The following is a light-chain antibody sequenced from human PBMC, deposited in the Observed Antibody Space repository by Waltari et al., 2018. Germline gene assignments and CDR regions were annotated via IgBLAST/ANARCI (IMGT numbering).Light chain of an antibody. J-gene: IGKJ1*01. Sequence: DIQMTQSPSTLSASVGDRVTITCRASQSISTWLAWYQQKPWKAPKLLIYKASSLESGVPSRFSGSGSGTEFTLTISSLQPDDFATYYCQQYDSSRTFGQGTKVEIK. V-gene: IGKV1-5*03. CDR2: KAS. CDR3: QQYDSSRT. CDR1: QSISTW.